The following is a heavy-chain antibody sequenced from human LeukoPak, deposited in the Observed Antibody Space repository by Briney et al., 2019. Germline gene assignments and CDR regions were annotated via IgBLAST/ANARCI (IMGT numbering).Heavy chain of an antibody. CDR2: IRGSGGST. Sequence: GGSLRLSCAASGFTFSSNAMSWVRQAPGKGLEWVSSIRGSGGSTYYADSVKGRFTISRDNSKNTLYVQMNSLRAEDTAVYYCARDGSSSSGGFYYYYYMDVWGKGTTVTVSS. V-gene: IGHV3-23*01. D-gene: IGHD6-6*01. CDR1: GFTFSSNA. CDR3: ARDGSSSSGGFYYYYYMDV. J-gene: IGHJ6*03.